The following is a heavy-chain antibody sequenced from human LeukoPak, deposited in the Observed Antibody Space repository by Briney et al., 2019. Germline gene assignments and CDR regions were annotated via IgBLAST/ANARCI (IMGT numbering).Heavy chain of an antibody. Sequence: PSGTLSLTCAVSGGSISSSNWWSWVRQPPGRGLEWIGEIYHSGSTNYNPSLKSRVTISVDKSKNQFSLKLSSVTAADTAVYYCARETSGDCSSTSGYDLYWGQGTLVTVSS. D-gene: IGHD2-2*01. CDR1: GGSISSSNW. CDR3: ARETSGDCSSTSGYDLY. CDR2: IYHSGST. V-gene: IGHV4-4*02. J-gene: IGHJ4*02.